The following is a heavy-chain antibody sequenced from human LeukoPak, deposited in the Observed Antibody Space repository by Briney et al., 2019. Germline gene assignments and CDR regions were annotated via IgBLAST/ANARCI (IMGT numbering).Heavy chain of an antibody. J-gene: IGHJ3*02. CDR1: EGSISSYY. D-gene: IGHD3-22*01. CDR2: IYRTGST. CDR3: AREIHYDSSGQRTLHAFDM. Sequence: PSETLSLTCTVSEGSISSYYCNWIRQPPGKGLEWIGSIYRTGSTDYNPSLKSRVTISVDTSKNLFSLNLTSVTAADTAVYFCAREIHYDSSGQRTLHAFDMWGQGTMVTVSS. V-gene: IGHV4-38-2*02.